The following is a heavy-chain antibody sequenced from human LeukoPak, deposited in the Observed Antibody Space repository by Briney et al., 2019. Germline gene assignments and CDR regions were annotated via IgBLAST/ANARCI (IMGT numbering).Heavy chain of an antibody. CDR3: ARDLQTGVGWFDP. J-gene: IGHJ5*02. Sequence: SETLSLTCTVSGVSISSYYWSWIRQPPGKGLEWIGYIYYSGSTNYNPSLKSRVTISVDTSKNQFSLKLSSVTAADTAVYYCARDLQTGVGWFDPWGQGTLVTVSS. CDR1: GVSISSYY. V-gene: IGHV4-59*01. CDR2: IYYSGST.